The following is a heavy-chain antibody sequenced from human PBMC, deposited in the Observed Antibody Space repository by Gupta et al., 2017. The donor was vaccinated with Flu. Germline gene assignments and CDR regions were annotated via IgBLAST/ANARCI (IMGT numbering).Heavy chain of an antibody. J-gene: IGHJ3*02. V-gene: IGHV3-49*02. D-gene: IGHD3-22*01. CDR2: IRSKAYGGTT. Sequence: GKGLEWVGFIRSKAYGGTTEYAASVKGRFTISRDDSKSIAYLQMNSLKTEDTAVYYCTRGPEGSYYYDSSGGGKAAFDIWGQGTMVTVSS. CDR3: TRGPEGSYYYDSSGGGKAAFDI.